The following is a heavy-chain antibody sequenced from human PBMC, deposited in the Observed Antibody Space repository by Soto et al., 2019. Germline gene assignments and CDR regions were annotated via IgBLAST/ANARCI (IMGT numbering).Heavy chain of an antibody. V-gene: IGHV4-4*02. CDR2: IYHSGAT. J-gene: IGHJ4*02. Sequence: QVQLRESGPGLVKPSGTLSLSCAVSGVSITSSNWWSWVRQAPGKGLEWIGEIYHSGATSYNPSLKSRATISVDPSNNHFSLKLTSVTAADTAIYFCARDLGTGTDYWGRGTLVTVAS. D-gene: IGHD1-1*01. CDR3: ARDLGTGTDY. CDR1: GVSITSSNW.